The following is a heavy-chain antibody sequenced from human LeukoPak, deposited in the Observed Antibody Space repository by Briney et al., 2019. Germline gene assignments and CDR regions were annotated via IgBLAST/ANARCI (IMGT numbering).Heavy chain of an antibody. CDR3: AREPWSANYYYGMDV. Sequence: GSLRLSCVGSGFTFRSHAMSWVRQAPEKGLEFVSGIYENGGTTYYADSVKGRFSISRDNSKNTVFLQMSSLRAEDTAVYYCAREPWSANYYYGMDVWGQGTTVIVS. CDR2: IYENGGTT. D-gene: IGHD3-3*01. J-gene: IGHJ6*02. CDR1: GFTFRSHA. V-gene: IGHV3-23*01.